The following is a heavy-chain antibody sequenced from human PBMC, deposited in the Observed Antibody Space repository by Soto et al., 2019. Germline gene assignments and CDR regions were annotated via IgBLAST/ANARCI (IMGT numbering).Heavy chain of an antibody. CDR3: ARICYDSSGYRIDY. J-gene: IGHJ4*02. CDR2: IFSNDEK. Sequence: SGPTLVNPTETLTLTCTVSGFSLSNARMGVSWIRQPPGKALEWLAHIFSNDEKSYSTSLESRLTISKDTSKSQVVLTMTNMDPVDTATYYCARICYDSSGYRIDYWGQGTLVTVSS. V-gene: IGHV2-26*01. CDR1: GFSLSNARMG. D-gene: IGHD3-22*01.